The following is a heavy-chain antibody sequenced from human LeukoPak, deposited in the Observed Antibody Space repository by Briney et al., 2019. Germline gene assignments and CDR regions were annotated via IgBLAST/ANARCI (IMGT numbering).Heavy chain of an antibody. CDR2: IYYSGST. CDR3: ARDGGIYYDSGLDDAFDI. J-gene: IGHJ3*02. D-gene: IGHD3-22*01. CDR1: GGSFSGYY. V-gene: IGHV4-59*01. Sequence: SETLSLTCAVYGGSFSGYYWSWIRQPPGKGLEWIGYIYYSGSTNYNPSLKSRVTISVDTSKNQFSLKLSSVTAADTAVYYCARDGGIYYDSGLDDAFDIWGQGTMVTVSS.